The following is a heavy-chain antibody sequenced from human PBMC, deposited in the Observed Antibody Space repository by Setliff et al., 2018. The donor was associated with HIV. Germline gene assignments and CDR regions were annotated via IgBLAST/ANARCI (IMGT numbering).Heavy chain of an antibody. CDR3: ARANPDILTGYSYYFDY. Sequence: SETLSLTCAVYGGSFSGYYWSWLRQPPGKGLEWIGEINHPGITNYNPSLKSRVTISVDTPKNQFSLKLSSVTAADTAVYYCARANPDILTGYSYYFDYWGQGTLVTVSS. CDR2: INHPGIT. CDR1: GGSFSGYY. V-gene: IGHV4-34*01. J-gene: IGHJ4*02. D-gene: IGHD3-9*01.